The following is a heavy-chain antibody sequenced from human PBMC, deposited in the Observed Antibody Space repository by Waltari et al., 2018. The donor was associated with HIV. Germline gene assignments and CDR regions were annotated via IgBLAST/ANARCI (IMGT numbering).Heavy chain of an antibody. V-gene: IGHV1-24*01. D-gene: IGHD2-15*01. CDR3: VTLYKQSPLYSNF. J-gene: IGHJ1*01. CDR2: FDPKNGKP. CDR1: GYRLSYLS. Sequence: VHLFQSAFDLTSTGSSVTIACKVSGYRLSYLSMHWVRQGAGYRFEWMGGFDPKNGKPVYSQRFWGRVSLAEDTSEDTAYLELNRLTSDDTAVYYCVTLYKQSPLYSNFWGQGTLVTVSP.